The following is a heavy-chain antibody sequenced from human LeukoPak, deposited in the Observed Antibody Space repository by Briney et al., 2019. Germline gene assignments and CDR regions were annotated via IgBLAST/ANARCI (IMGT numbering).Heavy chain of an antibody. CDR2: IYHSGST. J-gene: IGHJ4*02. CDR3: ARGGGGYSYGNVDY. V-gene: IGHV4-4*02. D-gene: IGHD5-18*01. Sequence: SGTLSHTCAVSGGSISSSNWWSWVRQPPGKGLEWIGEIYHSGSTNYNPSLKSRVTISVDKSKNQFSLKLSSVTAADTAVYYCARGGGGYSYGNVDYWGQGTLVTVSS. CDR1: GGSISSSNW.